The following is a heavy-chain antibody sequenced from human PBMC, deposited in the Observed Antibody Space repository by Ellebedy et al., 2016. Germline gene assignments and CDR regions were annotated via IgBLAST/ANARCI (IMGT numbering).Heavy chain of an antibody. V-gene: IGHV3-33*01. CDR1: GFDFSSRG. CDR2: IWFDGSNK. D-gene: IGHD6-19*01. J-gene: IGHJ4*02. CDR3: ASERYNSGWAPFDY. Sequence: GESLKISCVASGFDFSSRGMHWVRQAPGKGMEWLAVIWFDGSNKYYGDSVKGRFTISRDNSKNTLYLQMNSLRAEDTAVYYCASERYNSGWAPFDYWGQGTLATVSS.